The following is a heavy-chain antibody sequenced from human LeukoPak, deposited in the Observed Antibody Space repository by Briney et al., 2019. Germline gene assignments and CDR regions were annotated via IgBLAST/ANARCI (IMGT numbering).Heavy chain of an antibody. Sequence: ASVKVSCKASGHTFTGYYMHWVRQAPGQGLEWMGWINPNSGGTNYAQKFQGRVTMTRDTSISTAYMELSRLRSDDTAVYYCATLKEATDEGAFDIWGQGTMVTVSS. D-gene: IGHD5-12*01. V-gene: IGHV1-2*02. CDR1: GHTFTGYY. J-gene: IGHJ3*02. CDR3: ATLKEATDEGAFDI. CDR2: INPNSGGT.